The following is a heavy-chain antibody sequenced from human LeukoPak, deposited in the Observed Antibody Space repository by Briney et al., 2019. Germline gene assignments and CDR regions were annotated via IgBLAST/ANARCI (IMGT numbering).Heavy chain of an antibody. D-gene: IGHD6-6*01. CDR3: AKAPGSSYHFDY. J-gene: IGHJ4*02. CDR1: GFTFSSYE. V-gene: IGHV3-48*03. CDR2: ISSSGITI. Sequence: GGSLRLSCAASGFTFSSYEMNWVRQAPGKGLEWVSYISSSGITIYYADSVKGRFTISRDNAKNSLYLQMSSLRAEDTAVYYCAKAPGSSYHFDYWGQGTLVTVSS.